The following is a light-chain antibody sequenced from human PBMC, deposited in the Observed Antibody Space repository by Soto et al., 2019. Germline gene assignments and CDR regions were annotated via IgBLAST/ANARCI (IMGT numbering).Light chain of an antibody. CDR1: QSVSSN. CDR2: GAS. Sequence: EVVMTQSPATLSVSPGERATLSCRASQSVSSNLAWYQQKPGQAPRLLIYGASTRATGIPAKFSGSGSGTDFTLTISSLQSEDFAVYYCQQYNNWPPITFGQGTRLKIK. CDR3: QQYNNWPPIT. J-gene: IGKJ5*01. V-gene: IGKV3-15*01.